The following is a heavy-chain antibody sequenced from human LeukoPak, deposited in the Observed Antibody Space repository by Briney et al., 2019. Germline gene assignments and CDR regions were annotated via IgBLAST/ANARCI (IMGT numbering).Heavy chain of an antibody. CDR2: ISYDGSNK. CDR3: AKDVGSGSYYFDY. CDR1: GFTFSSYG. Sequence: GGSPRLSCAASGFTFSSYGMHWVRQAPGKGLEWVAVISYDGSNKYYADSVKGRFTISRDNSKNTLYLQMNSLRAEDTAVYYCAKDVGSGSYYFDYWGQGTLVTVSS. J-gene: IGHJ4*02. V-gene: IGHV3-30*18. D-gene: IGHD1-26*01.